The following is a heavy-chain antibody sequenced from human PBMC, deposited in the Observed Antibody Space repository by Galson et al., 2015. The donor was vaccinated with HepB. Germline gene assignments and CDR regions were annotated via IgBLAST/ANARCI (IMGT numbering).Heavy chain of an antibody. Sequence: SLRLSCAASGFTFSNYAIHWVRQAPGKGLEWLAVISSDGTNNFYADSVKGRFTISRDNSKTTLYLQMTSLRREDTALYYCARSGGNSDPIDYWGQGTLVTVSS. D-gene: IGHD4-23*01. V-gene: IGHV3-30-3*01. CDR3: ARSGGNSDPIDY. J-gene: IGHJ4*02. CDR1: GFTFSNYA. CDR2: ISSDGTNN.